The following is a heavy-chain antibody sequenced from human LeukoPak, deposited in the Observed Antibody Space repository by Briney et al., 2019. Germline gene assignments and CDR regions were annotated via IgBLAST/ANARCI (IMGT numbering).Heavy chain of an antibody. D-gene: IGHD5-18*01. CDR2: IRYDGSNK. CDR3: AKNGAYSYEDYFDY. CDR1: GFTFSSYG. J-gene: IGHJ4*02. V-gene: IGHV3-30*02. Sequence: PGGSLRLSCAASGFTFSSYGMHWVRQAPGKGLEWVAFIRYDGSNKYYADFVKGRFTISRDNAENTLYLQMNSLRAEDTAIYYCAKNGAYSYEDYFDYWGQGTLVTVSS.